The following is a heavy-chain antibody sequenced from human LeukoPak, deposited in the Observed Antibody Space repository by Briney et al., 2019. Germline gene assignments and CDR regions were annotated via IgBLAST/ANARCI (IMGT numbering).Heavy chain of an antibody. CDR2: INPNSGGI. CDR3: ARASTVTTIVDY. D-gene: IGHD4-17*01. J-gene: IGHJ4*02. V-gene: IGHV1-2*04. CDR1: GYTFTGYY. Sequence: ASVKVSCKASGYTFTGYYMHWVRQAPGQGLEWMGWINPNSGGINYAQKFQGWVTMTRDTSISTAYMELSRLRSDDTAVYYCARASTVTTIVDYWGQGTLVTVSS.